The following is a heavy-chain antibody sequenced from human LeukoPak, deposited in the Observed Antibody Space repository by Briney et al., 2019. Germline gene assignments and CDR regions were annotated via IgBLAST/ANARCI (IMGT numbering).Heavy chain of an antibody. CDR1: GGSFSGYH. J-gene: IGHJ4*02. CDR2: INHSGST. CDR3: ARAQYSSSSGIDY. V-gene: IGHV4-34*01. Sequence: SETLSLTCAVYGGSFSGYHWSWIRQPPGKGLEWIGEINHSGSTNYNPSLKSRVTISVDTSKNQFSLKLSSVTAADTAVYYCARAQYSSSSGIDYWGQGTLVTVSS. D-gene: IGHD6-6*01.